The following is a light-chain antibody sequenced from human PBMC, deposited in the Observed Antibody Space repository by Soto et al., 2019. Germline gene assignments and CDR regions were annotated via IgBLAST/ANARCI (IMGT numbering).Light chain of an antibody. CDR2: DSS. CDR3: QQYDNLPIT. V-gene: IGKV1-33*01. CDR1: QDISNY. J-gene: IGKJ5*01. Sequence: DIQMTQSPSSLSASVGDRVTITCQASQDISNYLNWYQQKPGKAPKLLIYDSSNLETGVPSRFSGSGSGTDFTVTISSLQPEDIATYYCQQYDNLPITFGQGPRLEIK.